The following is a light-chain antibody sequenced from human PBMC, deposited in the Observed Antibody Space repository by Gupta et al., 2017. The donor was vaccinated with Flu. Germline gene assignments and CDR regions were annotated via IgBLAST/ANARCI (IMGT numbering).Light chain of an antibody. V-gene: IGKV3-20*01. J-gene: IGKJ3*01. Sequence: QAPRLLIYGASSRAPGIPDRFSGSGSATDFTLTITRLEPQDFAVYFCQQYYKSPFIFGHGTKLDIK. CDR2: GAS. CDR3: QQYYKSPFI.